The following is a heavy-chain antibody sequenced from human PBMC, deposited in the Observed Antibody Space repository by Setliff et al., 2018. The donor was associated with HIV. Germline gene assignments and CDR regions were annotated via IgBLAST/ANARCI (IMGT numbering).Heavy chain of an antibody. CDR1: GYTLTQLS. V-gene: IGHV1-24*01. CDR2: FDSDEGEV. J-gene: IGHJ3*01. CDR3: ATSDWVSLPSQDAFDV. D-gene: IGHD3-9*01. Sequence: ASVKVSCKLSGYTLTQLSIHWVRQAPGRGLEWLGGFDSDEGEVLYARKFQGRVTMTEDTSSDTAFMELSGLRSEDTAVYYCATSDWVSLPSQDAFDVWGLGTLVTVSS.